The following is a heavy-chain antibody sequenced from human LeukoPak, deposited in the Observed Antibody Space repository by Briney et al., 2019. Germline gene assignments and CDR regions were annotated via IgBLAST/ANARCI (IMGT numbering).Heavy chain of an antibody. Sequence: SETLSLTCSVSGDSISTYYWSWIRQPPGKGLEWIGYIYYSGSTSTSYDPSLKSRVTISLDTSQFSLKLSSVTAADTAVYYCARSAPGSSLASFDYWGQGTLVTVSS. D-gene: IGHD1-26*01. CDR3: ARSAPGSSLASFDY. V-gene: IGHV4-59*01. J-gene: IGHJ4*02. CDR1: GDSISTYY. CDR2: IYYSGSTST.